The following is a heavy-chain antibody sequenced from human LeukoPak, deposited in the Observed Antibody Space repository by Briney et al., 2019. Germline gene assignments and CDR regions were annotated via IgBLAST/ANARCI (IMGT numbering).Heavy chain of an antibody. Sequence: ASVKVSCKASGYTFTGYYMHWVRQAPGQGLEWMGWINPNSGGTNYAQKFQGRVTMTRDTSISTAYMELSRLRSDDTAVYYCARTNCSGGSCYQMNFDYWGQGTLVTVSS. J-gene: IGHJ4*02. D-gene: IGHD2-15*01. CDR1: GYTFTGYY. V-gene: IGHV1-2*02. CDR2: INPNSGGT. CDR3: ARTNCSGGSCYQMNFDY.